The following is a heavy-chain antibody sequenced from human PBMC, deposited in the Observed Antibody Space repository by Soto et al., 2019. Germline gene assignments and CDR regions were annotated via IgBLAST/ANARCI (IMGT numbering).Heavy chain of an antibody. CDR2: ISSNGGST. J-gene: IGHJ4*02. CDR3: AREGSNSYFDY. Sequence: GGSLRLSCSASGFTFSSYAMHWVRQAPGKGLEYVSAISSNGGSTYYADSVKGRFTISRDNSKNTLYLQMNSLRAEDTAVYYCAREGSNSYFDYWGQGTPVTVSS. D-gene: IGHD2-21*01. CDR1: GFTFSSYA. V-gene: IGHV3-64*04.